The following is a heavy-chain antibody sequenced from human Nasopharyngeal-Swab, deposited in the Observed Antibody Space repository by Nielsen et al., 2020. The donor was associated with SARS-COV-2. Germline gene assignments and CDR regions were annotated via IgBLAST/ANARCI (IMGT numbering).Heavy chain of an antibody. CDR3: ASQRYDFGVVTPTYYYGMDV. D-gene: IGHD3-3*01. Sequence: LVKVSCKASGGTFSSYAISWVRQAPGQGLEWMGGIIPIFGTANYAQKFQGRVTITADESTSTAYMELSSLRSEDTAVYYCASQRYDFGVVTPTYYYGMDVWGQGTTVTVSS. J-gene: IGHJ6*02. CDR2: IIPIFGTA. V-gene: IGHV1-69*13. CDR1: GGTFSSYA.